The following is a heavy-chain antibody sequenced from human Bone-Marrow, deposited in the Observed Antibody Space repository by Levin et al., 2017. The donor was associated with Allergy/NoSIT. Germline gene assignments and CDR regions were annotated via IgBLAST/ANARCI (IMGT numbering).Heavy chain of an antibody. CDR1: GFTFDDYG. Sequence: GGSLRLSCAASGFTFDDYGMSWVRQAPGKGLEWVFGINWKGGSIGYADSVKGRFTISRDNAKNSLYLQMNSLRAEDTALYYCARDWEYGSGSYNDFDYWGQGTLVTVSS. CDR2: INWKGGSI. CDR3: ARDWEYGSGSYNDFDY. J-gene: IGHJ4*02. V-gene: IGHV3-20*04. D-gene: IGHD3-10*01.